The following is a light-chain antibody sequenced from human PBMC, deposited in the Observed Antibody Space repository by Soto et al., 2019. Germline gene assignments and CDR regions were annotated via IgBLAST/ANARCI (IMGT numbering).Light chain of an antibody. V-gene: IGLV1-40*01. CDR1: SSNIGAGYD. CDR2: GNS. CDR3: QSYDSSLSGYV. Sequence: QPVLTQPPSVSVAPGQRVTISCTGSSSNIGAGYDVHWYQQLPGTAPKLLIYGNSNRPSGVPDRFSGSKSGTSASLAITGLQAEDEADYYCQSYDSSLSGYVFGTGTKVTVL. J-gene: IGLJ1*01.